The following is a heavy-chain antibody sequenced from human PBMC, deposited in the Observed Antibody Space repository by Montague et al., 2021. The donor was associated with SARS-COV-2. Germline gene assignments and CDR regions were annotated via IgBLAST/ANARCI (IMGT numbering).Heavy chain of an antibody. CDR1: GGSTSSYY. CDR2: IYYSGST. CDR3: ATQADFFTGYYYYGMDV. V-gene: IGHV4-59*05. D-gene: IGHD3-9*01. Sequence: SETLSLTCTVSGGSTSSYYWSWIRQPPGKGLEWIGSIYYSGSTYYNPSLKSRVTISVDTSNNQFSLKLSSVTAADTAVYYCATQADFFTGYYYYGMDVWGQGSRVPVSS. J-gene: IGHJ6*02.